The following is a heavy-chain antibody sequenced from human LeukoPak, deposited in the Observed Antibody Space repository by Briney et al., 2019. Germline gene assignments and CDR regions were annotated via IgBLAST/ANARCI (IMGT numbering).Heavy chain of an antibody. CDR3: AKSSYYDASGYYREYYFDY. J-gene: IGHJ4*02. V-gene: IGHV3-23*01. CDR2: ISGGGGST. Sequence: GGSLRLSCAASGFTFTSYSMNWVRQAPGKGLEWVSTISGGGGSTYYADSVKGRFTISRDNSKNTLYLQMNSLRDEDTAVYYCAKSSYYDASGYYREYYFDYWGQGTLVTVSS. D-gene: IGHD3-22*01. CDR1: GFTFTSYS.